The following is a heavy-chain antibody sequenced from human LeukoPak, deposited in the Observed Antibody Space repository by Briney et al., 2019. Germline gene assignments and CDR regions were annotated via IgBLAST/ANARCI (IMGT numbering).Heavy chain of an antibody. Sequence: GRSLRLSCAASGVIFSRYTLHWGCQAPGKGLGWVSIISFDGSTKDYADSVKGRFTISRDNSKNTLFLQMNSRRAEDTAVYFCASDSWGGAGNFDYWGQGTLVTVSS. D-gene: IGHD6-19*01. J-gene: IGHJ4*02. CDR1: GVIFSRYT. V-gene: IGHV3-30*14. CDR2: ISFDGSTK. CDR3: ASDSWGGAGNFDY.